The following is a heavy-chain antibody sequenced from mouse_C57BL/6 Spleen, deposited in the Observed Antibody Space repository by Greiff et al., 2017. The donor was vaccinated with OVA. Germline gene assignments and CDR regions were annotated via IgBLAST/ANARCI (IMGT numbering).Heavy chain of an antibody. CDR2: INYDGSST. CDR1: GFTFSDYY. V-gene: IGHV5-16*01. J-gene: IGHJ2*01. Sequence: EVKLVESEGGLVQPGSSMKPSCTASGFTFSDYYMAWVRQVPEKGLEWVANINYDGSSTYYLDSLKSRFIISRDNAKNILYLQMSSLKSEDTATYYCARGSNYLDYWGQGTTLTVSS. CDR3: ARGSNYLDY.